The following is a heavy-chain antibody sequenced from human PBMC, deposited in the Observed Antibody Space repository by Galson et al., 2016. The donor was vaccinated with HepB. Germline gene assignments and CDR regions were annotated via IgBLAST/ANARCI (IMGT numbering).Heavy chain of an antibody. CDR2: INRDGSEK. Sequence: SLRLSCAGSGFSLSTYWMVWVRQAPGKGLEWVANINRDGSEKYSVEGRFSISRDNAKNSLYLQMDSLRAEDTAVYYCARDVGYETLDCWGQGTLVTVSA. CDR1: GFSLSTYW. D-gene: IGHD2-2*01. J-gene: IGHJ4*02. V-gene: IGHV3-7*01. CDR3: ARDVGYETLDC.